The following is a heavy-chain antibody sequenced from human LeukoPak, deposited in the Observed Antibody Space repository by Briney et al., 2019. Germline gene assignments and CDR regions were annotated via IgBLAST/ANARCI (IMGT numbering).Heavy chain of an antibody. Sequence: GGSPSLSCAASGFTVSRKYMSWFGQAQGKGLEWVAVIYTDGSTYYAESVKGRFTISRDNSKNTLYLQMNSLRAEDMAVYYCARDYGDLWGQGTLVTVSS. CDR1: GFTVSRKY. D-gene: IGHD3-10*01. J-gene: IGHJ5*02. CDR2: IYTDGST. V-gene: IGHV3-53*03. CDR3: ARDYGDL.